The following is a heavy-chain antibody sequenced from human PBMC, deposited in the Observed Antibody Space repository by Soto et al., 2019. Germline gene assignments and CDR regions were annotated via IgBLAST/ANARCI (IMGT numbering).Heavy chain of an antibody. CDR1: GFTSSSYW. J-gene: IGHJ4*02. V-gene: IGHV3-7*01. CDR2: IKQDGSQK. Sequence: PGGSLRLSCAASGFTSSSYWMSWVRQAPGKGLEWVANIKQDGSQKFYVDSVKGRFTISRDNAKNSLYLHMNSLRAEDTAVYDCARRAWYDYWGQGTLVTVSS. D-gene: IGHD6-19*01. CDR3: ARRAWYDY.